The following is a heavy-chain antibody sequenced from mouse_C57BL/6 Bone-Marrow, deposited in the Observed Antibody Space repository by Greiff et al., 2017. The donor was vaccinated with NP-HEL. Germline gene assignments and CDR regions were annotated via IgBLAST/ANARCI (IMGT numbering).Heavy chain of an antibody. J-gene: IGHJ4*01. V-gene: IGHV1-82*01. Sequence: QVQLKESGPELVKPGASVKISCKASGYAFSSSWMNWVKQRPGKGLEWIGRIYPGDGDTNYNGKLKGKATLTADKSSSTAYMQLSSLTSEDSAVYFCARKGYYYGSSYHYYYAMDYWGQGTSVTVSS. D-gene: IGHD1-1*01. CDR1: GYAFSSSW. CDR3: ARKGYYYGSSYHYYYAMDY. CDR2: IYPGDGDT.